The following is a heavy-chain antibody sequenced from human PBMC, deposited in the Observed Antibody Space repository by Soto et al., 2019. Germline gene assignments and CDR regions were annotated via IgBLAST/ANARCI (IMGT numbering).Heavy chain of an antibody. CDR1: GYTFTSHE. V-gene: IGHV1-8*01. Sequence: ASVKVSCKTSGYTFTSHEINWVRQATGQGLEWMGWMNPDSGNTAYAQKFQGRVTMTRDTSISTAYMELSSLRSEDTAVYYCARGRMAYDTSVYQVIQHWGQGTQVTVS. D-gene: IGHD3-22*01. J-gene: IGHJ1*01. CDR3: ARGRMAYDTSVYQVIQH. CDR2: MNPDSGNT.